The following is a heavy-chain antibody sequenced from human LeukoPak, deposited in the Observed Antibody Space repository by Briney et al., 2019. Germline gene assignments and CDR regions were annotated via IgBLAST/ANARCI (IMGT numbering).Heavy chain of an antibody. CDR1: GFTFSRYS. CDR3: ARRSAAKDAFDI. D-gene: IGHD6-25*01. CDR2: INSDGGST. V-gene: IGHV3-74*01. Sequence: GGSLRLSCAASGFTFSRYSMNWVRQAPGKGLVWVSRINSDGGSTSYTDSVKGRFTISRDNAKNTLYLQMNSLRAEDTAVYYCARRSAAKDAFDIWGQGTKVTVSS. J-gene: IGHJ3*02.